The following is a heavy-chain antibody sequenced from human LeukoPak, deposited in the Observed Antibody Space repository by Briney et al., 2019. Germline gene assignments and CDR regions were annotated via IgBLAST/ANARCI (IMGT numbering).Heavy chain of an antibody. CDR1: GFTFSSYG. CDR2: ISYDGSNK. Sequence: GRSLRLSCAASGFTFSSYGMHWVRQAPGKGLEWVAVISYDGSNKYYADSVKGRFTISRDNSKNTLYLQMNSLRAEDTAVYYCAKDRLREDAFAYWGQGTLVTVSS. V-gene: IGHV3-30*18. CDR3: AKDRLREDAFAY. J-gene: IGHJ4*02. D-gene: IGHD3-10*01.